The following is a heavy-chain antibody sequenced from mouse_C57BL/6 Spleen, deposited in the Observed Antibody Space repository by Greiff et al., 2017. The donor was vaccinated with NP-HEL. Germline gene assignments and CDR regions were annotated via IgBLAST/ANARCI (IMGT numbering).Heavy chain of an antibody. V-gene: IGHV5-4*01. J-gene: IGHJ2*01. CDR3: ARDPLYGSGFDY. D-gene: IGHD1-1*01. CDR2: ISDGGSYT. CDR1: GFTFSSYA. Sequence: EVQGVESGGGLVKPGGSLKLSCAASGFTFSSYAMSWVRQTPEKRLEWVATISDGGSYTYYPDNVKGRFTISRDNAKNNLYLQMSHLKSEDTAMYYCARDPLYGSGFDYWGQGTTLTVSS.